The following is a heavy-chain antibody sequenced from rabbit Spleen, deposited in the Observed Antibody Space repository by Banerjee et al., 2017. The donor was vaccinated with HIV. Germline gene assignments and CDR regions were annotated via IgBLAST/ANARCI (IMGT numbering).Heavy chain of an antibody. CDR3: ARDTSSSFSSYGMDL. D-gene: IGHD1-1*01. CDR1: GFSFSFKDV. Sequence: QQQLVESGGGLVKPGASLTLTCKASGFSFSFKDVMCWVRQAPGKGLEWIGCINTGSSGFTYFATWAKGRFTCSKTSSTTVTLQMTRLTAADTATYFCARDTSSSFSSYGMDLWGPGTLVTVS. CDR2: INTGSSGFT. J-gene: IGHJ6*01. V-gene: IGHV1S45*01.